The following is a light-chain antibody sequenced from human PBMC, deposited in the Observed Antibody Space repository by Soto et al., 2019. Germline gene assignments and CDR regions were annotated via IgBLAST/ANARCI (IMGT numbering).Light chain of an antibody. V-gene: IGLV1-40*01. CDR3: QSYDSSLSWV. CDR1: SSNIGAGYD. Sequence: QSALTQPSSVSGVPGQRVTISCTGSSSNIGAGYDVHWYQQLPGTAPKLLIYGNSNRPSGVPDRFSGSKSGTSTSLAITGLQAEDEADYYCQSYDSSLSWVFGGGTKVTVL. CDR2: GNS. J-gene: IGLJ3*02.